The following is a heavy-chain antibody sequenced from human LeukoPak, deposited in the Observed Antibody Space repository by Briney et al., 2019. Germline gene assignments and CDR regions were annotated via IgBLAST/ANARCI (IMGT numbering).Heavy chain of an antibody. CDR1: GGSISSGGYY. CDR2: IYYSGST. D-gene: IGHD5-24*01. Sequence: SETLSLTCTVPGGSISSGGYYWSWIRQHPGKGLEWIGYIYYSGSTYYNPSLKSRVTISVDTSKNQFSLKLSSVTAADTAVYYCARRDGYNTDYWGQGTLVTVSS. J-gene: IGHJ4*02. V-gene: IGHV4-31*03. CDR3: ARRDGYNTDY.